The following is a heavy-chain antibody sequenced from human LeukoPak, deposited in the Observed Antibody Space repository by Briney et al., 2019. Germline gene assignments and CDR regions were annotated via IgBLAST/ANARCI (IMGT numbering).Heavy chain of an antibody. CDR3: ARGIGGYDLYFDN. V-gene: IGHV3-21*01. CDR1: GFIFSDYS. Sequence: GGSLRLSCAASGFIFSDYSMNCVRQAPGKGLEWVSSISSSGSFIYYADSVKGRFTISKDNARNSLYLQMNSLRAEDTAVYYCARGIGGYDLYFDNWGQGALVTVSS. D-gene: IGHD5-12*01. J-gene: IGHJ4*02. CDR2: ISSSGSFI.